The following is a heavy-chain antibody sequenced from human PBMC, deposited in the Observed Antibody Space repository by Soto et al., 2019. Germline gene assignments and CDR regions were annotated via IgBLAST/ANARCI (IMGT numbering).Heavy chain of an antibody. Sequence: GASVKVSCKASGYTFTYYAIHWVRQAPGQRLEWMGWINAGNGDTKYSQKFRGRVTITRDTSANTAYMELSSLMSDDTAVYYCARFIAAADSWGQGTLVTVSS. J-gene: IGHJ4*02. CDR1: GYTFTYYA. D-gene: IGHD6-13*01. V-gene: IGHV1-3*01. CDR2: INAGNGDT. CDR3: ARFIAAADS.